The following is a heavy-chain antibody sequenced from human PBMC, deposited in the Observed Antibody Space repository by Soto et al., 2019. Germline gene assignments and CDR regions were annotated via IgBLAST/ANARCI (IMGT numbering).Heavy chain of an antibody. D-gene: IGHD3-10*01. CDR3: ARVGTMVRSNWFDP. Sequence: QVQLQESGPGPVKPSQTLSLTCTVSGGSISSGDYYWSWIRQPPGKGLEWIGYIYYSGSTYYNPSLKSRVIISVDTSKNQFSLKLSSVTAADTAVYYCARVGTMVRSNWFDPWGQGTLVTVSS. CDR1: GGSISSGDYY. J-gene: IGHJ5*02. V-gene: IGHV4-30-4*01. CDR2: IYYSGST.